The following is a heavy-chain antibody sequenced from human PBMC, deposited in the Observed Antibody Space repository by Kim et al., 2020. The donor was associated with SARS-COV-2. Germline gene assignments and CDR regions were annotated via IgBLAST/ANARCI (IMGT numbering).Heavy chain of an antibody. Sequence: RCSPSLKSRLTITRDTSKNQVVLTMTNMDPVDTATYYGAHREGFYVPYFDYWGQGTLVTVSS. V-gene: IGHV2-5*01. CDR3: AHREGFYVPYFDY. J-gene: IGHJ4*02. D-gene: IGHD2-2*01.